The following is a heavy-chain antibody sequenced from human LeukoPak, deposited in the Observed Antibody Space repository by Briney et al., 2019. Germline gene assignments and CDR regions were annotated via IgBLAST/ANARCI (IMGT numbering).Heavy chain of an antibody. J-gene: IGHJ4*02. CDR1: GGSISSGSYY. Sequence: SQTLSLTCTVSGGSISSGSYYWSWIRQPAGKGLEWIGRIYTSGSTNYNPSLNSRVTISVDTSKNQFSLKLNPVTAADTVGYYCARESRNWNYGYFDYWGQGTLVTVSS. V-gene: IGHV4-61*02. CDR2: IYTSGST. CDR3: ARESRNWNYGYFDY. D-gene: IGHD1-7*01.